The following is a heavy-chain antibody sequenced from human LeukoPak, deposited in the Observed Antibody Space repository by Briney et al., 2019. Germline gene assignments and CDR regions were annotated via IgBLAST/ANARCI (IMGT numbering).Heavy chain of an antibody. V-gene: IGHV3-48*01. CDR2: ISSSSSTI. CDR3: AKDRANGYYGPAAFDY. D-gene: IGHD3-10*01. J-gene: IGHJ4*02. CDR1: GFTFSSYS. Sequence: GGSLRLSCAASGFTFSSYSMNWVRQAPGKGLEWVSYISSSSSTIYYADSVKGRFTISRDNAKNSLYLQMNSLRAEDTAVYYCAKDRANGYYGPAAFDYWGQGTLVTVSS.